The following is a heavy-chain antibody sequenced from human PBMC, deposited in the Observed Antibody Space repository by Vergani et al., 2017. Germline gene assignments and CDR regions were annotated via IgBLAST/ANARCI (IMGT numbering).Heavy chain of an antibody. V-gene: IGHV3-23*01. J-gene: IGHJ4*02. CDR2: IKNTCKRT. CDR3: GKVSDHYN. Sequence: EVQLLQSEGAVVQPGGSLRLSCVASGFTFSSYAMSWVRQGHGQGLEWVSSIKNTCKRTHYAHSVKARFTISRENSKNTLYLQMNRMRFEDTAVYYCGKVSDHYNWGQGTLLTVSS. D-gene: IGHD5-24*01. CDR1: GFTFSSYA.